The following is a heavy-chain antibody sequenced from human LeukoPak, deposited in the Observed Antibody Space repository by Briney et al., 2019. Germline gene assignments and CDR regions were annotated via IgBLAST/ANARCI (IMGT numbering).Heavy chain of an antibody. J-gene: IGHJ3*02. CDR1: GFTFSSYG. CDR3: ARGLLGAARYHDAFDI. D-gene: IGHD6-6*01. V-gene: IGHV3-30*03. CDR2: ISYDGSNK. Sequence: GGSLRLSCAASGFTFSSYGMHWVRQAPGKGLEWVAVISYDGSNKYYADSVKGRFTISRDNSKNTLYLQMNSLRAEDTSVYYCARGLLGAARYHDAFDIWGQGTMVTVSS.